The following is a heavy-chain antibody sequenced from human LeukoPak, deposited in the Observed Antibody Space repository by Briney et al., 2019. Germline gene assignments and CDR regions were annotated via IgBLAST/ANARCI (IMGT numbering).Heavy chain of an antibody. Sequence: PSETLSLTCAVSGGSISSGGYSWSWIRQPPGKGLEWIGYIYHSGSTYYNPSLKSRVTISVDTSKNQFSLKLSSVTAADTAVYYCARGDDYSGSWYYFDYWGQGTLVTVSS. D-gene: IGHD6-13*01. CDR2: IYHSGST. CDR3: ARGDDYSGSWYYFDY. CDR1: GGSISSGGYS. V-gene: IGHV4-30-2*01. J-gene: IGHJ4*02.